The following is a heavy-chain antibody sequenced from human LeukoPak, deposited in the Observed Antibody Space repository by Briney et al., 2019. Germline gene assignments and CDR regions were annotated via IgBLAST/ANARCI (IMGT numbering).Heavy chain of an antibody. CDR3: AREYYYDSSGYYDY. V-gene: IGHV1-18*01. D-gene: IGHD3-22*01. CDR2: ISAYNGNT. J-gene: IGHJ4*02. Sequence: ASVKVSCKASGYTFTSYGISWVRQAPGQGLEWMGWISAYNGNTNYAQKLQGRVTMTTDTSTSPAYMELRSLRSDDTAVYYCAREYYYDSSGYYDYWGQGTLVTVSS. CDR1: GYTFTSYG.